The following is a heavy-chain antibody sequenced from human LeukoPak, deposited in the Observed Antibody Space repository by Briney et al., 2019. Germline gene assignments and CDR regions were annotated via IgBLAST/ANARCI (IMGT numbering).Heavy chain of an antibody. V-gene: IGHV3-21*01. D-gene: IGHD3-22*01. Sequence: GGSLRLSCAASGYTFSSLSINWHRQAPGKGLEWVSSISVRSNYIYYADSVRGRFSISRDDARNSLYLQMDSLRGDDTAVYYCARLRRNSDSSGYYYYYDYWGQGTLVTVSS. CDR1: GYTFSSLS. CDR2: ISVRSNYI. CDR3: ARLRRNSDSSGYYYYYDY. J-gene: IGHJ4*02.